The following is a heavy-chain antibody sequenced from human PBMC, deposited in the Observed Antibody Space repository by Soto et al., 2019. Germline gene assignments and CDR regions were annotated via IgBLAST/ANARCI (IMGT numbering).Heavy chain of an antibody. CDR2: FYYSGIT. Sequence: SETLSLTCTVSGDSISSSTYHWCWIRQHPGKGLEWIGYFYYSGITNYNPSLKSRVTISVDTSKRQFSLKLSSMTAADTAVYYCAITNKVAATGTVLDSWGQGTLVTVSS. CDR1: GDSISSSTYH. V-gene: IGHV4-61*01. J-gene: IGHJ4*02. D-gene: IGHD6-13*01. CDR3: AITNKVAATGTVLDS.